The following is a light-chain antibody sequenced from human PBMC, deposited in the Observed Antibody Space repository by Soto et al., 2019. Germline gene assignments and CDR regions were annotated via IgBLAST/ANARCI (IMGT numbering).Light chain of an antibody. Sequence: EIVLTQSPGTLSLSPGERATLSCRASQSVSSSYLAWYQQKPGQAPRLLIYGASSRATGIPDRFSGSGSGTDFTLTISRLEPEDSAVYYCQQRSNWPSLTFGGGTKVDTK. CDR3: QQRSNWPSLT. J-gene: IGKJ4*01. V-gene: IGKV3D-20*02. CDR2: GAS. CDR1: QSVSSSY.